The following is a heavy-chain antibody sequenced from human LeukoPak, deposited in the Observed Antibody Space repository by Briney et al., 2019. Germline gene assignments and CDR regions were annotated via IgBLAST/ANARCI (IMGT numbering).Heavy chain of an antibody. CDR3: AKDYYDSSGYWYYFDY. CDR1: GFTFSSYA. Sequence: PGGSLRLSCAASGFTFSSYAMSWVRQAPGKGLEWVSAISGSGGSTYYADSVKGRFTISRDNSKNTLYLQMNSLRAEDTAVYYCAKDYYDSSGYWYYFDYWGQGTLVTVSS. J-gene: IGHJ4*02. CDR2: ISGSGGST. V-gene: IGHV3-23*01. D-gene: IGHD3-22*01.